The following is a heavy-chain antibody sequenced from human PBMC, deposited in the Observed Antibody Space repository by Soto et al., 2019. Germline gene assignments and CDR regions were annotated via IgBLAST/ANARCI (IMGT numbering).Heavy chain of an antibody. CDR3: SRGEQYSRRTFEY. V-gene: IGHV6-1*01. Sequence: SQTLSLTCAITGDSVSSNSAGWSWVRQSPSRGLEWLGRTYYRSKWYYEYAVSVRGRITINPDTSKNQYSLQLNSVTPEDTAVYFCSRGEQYSRRTFEYWGQGTLVTVSS. CDR1: GDSVSSNSAG. J-gene: IGHJ4*01. CDR2: TYYRSKWYY. D-gene: IGHD1-26*01.